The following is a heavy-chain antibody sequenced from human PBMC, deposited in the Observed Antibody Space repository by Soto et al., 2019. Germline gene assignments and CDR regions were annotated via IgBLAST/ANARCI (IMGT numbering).Heavy chain of an antibody. V-gene: IGHV1-46*01. CDR1: GYTFTSYY. Sequence: ASVKVSCKASGYTFTSYYMHWVGQAPGQGLEWMGIINPSGGSTSYAQKFQGRVTMTRDTSTSTVYMELSSLRSEDTAVYYCARVAGDYPRSYYLDYWGQGTLVTVSS. D-gene: IGHD4-17*01. CDR3: ARVAGDYPRSYYLDY. J-gene: IGHJ4*02. CDR2: INPSGGST.